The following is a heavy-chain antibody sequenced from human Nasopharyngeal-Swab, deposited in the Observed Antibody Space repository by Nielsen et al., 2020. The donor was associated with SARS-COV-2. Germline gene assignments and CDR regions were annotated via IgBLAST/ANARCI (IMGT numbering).Heavy chain of an antibody. Sequence: KVFCKGSGYSFTNYWIVWVRQLPGKGLEWMGTIDPRDSYITYSPSFQGHVTISTDKSINTAYLLWSSLKASDTAMYYCARLISGSGPFDPWGQGTLVTVSS. CDR3: ARLISGSGPFDP. D-gene: IGHD3-10*01. V-gene: IGHV5-10-1*01. CDR1: GYSFTNYW. J-gene: IGHJ5*02. CDR2: IDPRDSYI.